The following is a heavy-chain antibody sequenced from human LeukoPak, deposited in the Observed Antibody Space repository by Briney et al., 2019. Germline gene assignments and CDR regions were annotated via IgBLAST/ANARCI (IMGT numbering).Heavy chain of an antibody. CDR2: INHRGNT. J-gene: IGHJ4*02. V-gene: IGHV4-34*01. D-gene: IGHD3-22*01. CDR1: GGSFSDYD. CDR3: ARGKGGIRMIIMIVTAVEFYFAS. Sequence: SQSLSLTCAVYGGSFSDYDWTWIRQPPGNGLEWIGEINHRGNTKYNPSLKSRVTISLDTSKNQFSLHLNSVTAGDTAVYYCARGKGGIRMIIMIVTAVEFYFASWGQGTLVTASS.